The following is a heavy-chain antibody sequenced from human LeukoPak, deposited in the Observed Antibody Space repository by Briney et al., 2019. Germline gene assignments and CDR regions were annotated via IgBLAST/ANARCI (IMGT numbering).Heavy chain of an antibody. CDR1: GGSFSGYY. J-gene: IGHJ6*02. CDR3: ARSGHTIRWSTNYYYYGMDV. Sequence: SETLSLTCAVYGGSFSGYYWSWIRQPPGKGLEWIGEINHSGSTNYNPSLKSRVTISVDTSKNQFSLKLSSVTAADTAVYYCARSGHTIRWSTNYYYYGMDVWGQGTTVTVSS. V-gene: IGHV4-34*01. CDR2: INHSGST. D-gene: IGHD4-17*01.